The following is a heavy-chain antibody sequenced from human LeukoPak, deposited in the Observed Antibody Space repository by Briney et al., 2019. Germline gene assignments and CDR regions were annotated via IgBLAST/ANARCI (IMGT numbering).Heavy chain of an antibody. Sequence: ASVKVSCKASGGTFSSYAISWVRQAPGQGLEWMGGIIPIFGTANYAQKFQGRVTMTRDTSTSTVYMELSSLRSEDTAVYYCARDLLIPIAVAGEYYYYYYGMDVWGQGTTVTVSS. CDR2: IIPIFGTA. CDR1: GGTFSSYA. D-gene: IGHD6-19*01. V-gene: IGHV1-69*05. CDR3: ARDLLIPIAVAGEYYYYYYGMDV. J-gene: IGHJ6*02.